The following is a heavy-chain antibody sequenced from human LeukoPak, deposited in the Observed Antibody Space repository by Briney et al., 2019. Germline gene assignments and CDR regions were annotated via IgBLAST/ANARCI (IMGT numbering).Heavy chain of an antibody. V-gene: IGHV3-20*04. Sequence: GGSLRLSCAASGFTFDDYGMSWVRQAPGKGLEWVSGINWNGGSTGYADSVKGRFTISRDNAKNSLYLQMNSLRAEDTVLYYCARAADYGGNYDAFDIWGQGTMVTVSS. CDR1: GFTFDDYG. CDR3: ARAADYGGNYDAFDI. D-gene: IGHD4-23*01. CDR2: INWNGGST. J-gene: IGHJ3*02.